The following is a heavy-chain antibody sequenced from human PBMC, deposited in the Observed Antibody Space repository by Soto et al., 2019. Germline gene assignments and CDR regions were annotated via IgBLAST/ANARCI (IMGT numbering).Heavy chain of an antibody. CDR2: IWYDGSNK. CDR1: GFTFSSYG. Sequence: PGGSLRLSCAASGFTFSSYGMHWVRQAPGKGLEWVAVIWYDGSNKYYADSVKGRFTISRDNSKNTLYLQMNSLRAEDTAVYYCARVWTIDNWKRAIDYWGQGTLVTVSS. CDR3: ARVWTIDNWKRAIDY. J-gene: IGHJ4*02. D-gene: IGHD1-20*01. V-gene: IGHV3-33*01.